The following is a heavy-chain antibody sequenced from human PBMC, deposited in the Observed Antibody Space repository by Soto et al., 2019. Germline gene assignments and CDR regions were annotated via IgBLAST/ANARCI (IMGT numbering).Heavy chain of an antibody. CDR3: AHSVITGTTGSSRYYYYYGMDV. Sequence: SGPTLVNPTQTLTLTCTFSGFSLSTSGVGVGWIRQPPGKALEWLALIYWNDDKRYSPSLKSRLTITKDTSKNQVVLTMTNMEPVDAATYYCAHSVITGTTGSSRYYYYYGMDVWGQGTTVTVSS. CDR2: IYWNDDK. J-gene: IGHJ6*02. CDR1: GFSLSTSGVG. D-gene: IGHD1-7*01. V-gene: IGHV2-5*01.